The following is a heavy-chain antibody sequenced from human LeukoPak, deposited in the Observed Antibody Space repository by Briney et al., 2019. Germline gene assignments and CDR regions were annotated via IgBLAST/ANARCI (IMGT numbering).Heavy chain of an antibody. CDR3: ARGDDSGYYDYFDY. D-gene: IGHD3-22*01. CDR1: GFTVDSNY. Sequence: GGSLRLSCAASGFTVDSNYLSWVRQAPGKGLEWVSTNTGGNTYYAASVKGRFTISRDFSKNTVFLHMNSLRAEDTAMYYCARGDDSGYYDYFDYWGQGALVTVSS. V-gene: IGHV3-53*01. CDR2: NTGGNT. J-gene: IGHJ4*02.